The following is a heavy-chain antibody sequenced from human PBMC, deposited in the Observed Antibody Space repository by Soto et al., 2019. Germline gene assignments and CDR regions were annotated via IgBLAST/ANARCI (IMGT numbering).Heavy chain of an antibody. CDR3: ARDFNWAFDI. CDR2: INAATGNS. CDR1: GYSLTSYA. J-gene: IGHJ3*02. D-gene: IGHD1-20*01. Sequence: QVQVVQSGAEVKKPGASVKVSCKASGYSLTSYAMHWVRQAPGQRLEWMAWINAATGNSKYSQRFQDRVTITRDTSASTAYMELSSLRSEDTAVYYCARDFNWAFDIWGQGIMVTVSS. V-gene: IGHV1-3*01.